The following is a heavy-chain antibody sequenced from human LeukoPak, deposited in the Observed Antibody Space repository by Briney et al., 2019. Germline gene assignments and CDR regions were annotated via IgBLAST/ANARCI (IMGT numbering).Heavy chain of an antibody. J-gene: IGHJ4*02. CDR1: GGSISRSSYF. CDR2: IYSGGTT. Sequence: SETLSLTCSVSGGSISRSSYFWGCIRQPPGKGLEWIRNIYSGGTTYYNPSLKSRVTISVDTSANQFSMKLTSVTAADTALYYCARDQRLTTSQEEKLFDYWGQGTLVTVSS. CDR3: ARDQRLTTSQEEKLFDY. D-gene: IGHD3-22*01. V-gene: IGHV4-39*07.